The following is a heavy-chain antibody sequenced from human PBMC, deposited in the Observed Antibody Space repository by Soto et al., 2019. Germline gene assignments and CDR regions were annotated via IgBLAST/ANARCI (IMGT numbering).Heavy chain of an antibody. V-gene: IGHV1-69*13. CDR2: IIPIFGTA. Sequence: GASVKVSCKASGGTFSSYAISWVRQAPGQGLEWMGGIIPIFGTANYAQKFQGRVTITADESTSTAYMELSSLRSEDTAVYYCARRMYSGSYYDAFDIWGQGTMVTVSS. J-gene: IGHJ3*02. D-gene: IGHD1-26*01. CDR3: ARRMYSGSYYDAFDI. CDR1: GGTFSSYA.